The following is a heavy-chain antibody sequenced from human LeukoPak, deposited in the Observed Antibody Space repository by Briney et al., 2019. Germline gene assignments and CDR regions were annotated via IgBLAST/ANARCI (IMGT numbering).Heavy chain of an antibody. J-gene: IGHJ4*02. D-gene: IGHD2-15*01. CDR1: GYTFTSYG. V-gene: IGHV1-18*01. CDR2: ISAYNGNT. CDR3: ARDEYCSGGSCYSGLFDY. Sequence: ASVKVSCKASGYTFTSYGISWVRQAPGQGLEWMGRISAYNGNTNYAQKLQGRVTMTTDTSTSTAYMELRSLRSDDAAVYYCARDEYCSGGSCYSGLFDYWGQGTLVTVSS.